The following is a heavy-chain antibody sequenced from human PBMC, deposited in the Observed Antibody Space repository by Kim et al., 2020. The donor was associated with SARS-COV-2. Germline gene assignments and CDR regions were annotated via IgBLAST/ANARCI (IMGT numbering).Heavy chain of an antibody. J-gene: IGHJ4*02. D-gene: IGHD3-10*01. Sequence: GGSLRLSCAASGFTFSSYWMHWVRQAPGKGLVWVSRINSDGSSTSYADSVKGRFTISRDNAKNTLYLQMNSLRAEDTAVYYCARAGVLWFGEFYYFDYWGQGTLVTVSS. CDR1: GFTFSSYW. V-gene: IGHV3-74*01. CDR3: ARAGVLWFGEFYYFDY. CDR2: INSDGSST.